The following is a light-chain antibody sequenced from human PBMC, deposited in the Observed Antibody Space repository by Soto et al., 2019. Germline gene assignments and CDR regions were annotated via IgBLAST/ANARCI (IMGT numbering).Light chain of an antibody. CDR2: DAS. Sequence: EIVLTQSPVTLSLFPGESATLSCRASQSVRTYLAWYQQKPGQAPRLLISDASKRATGIPARFSGSGSGTDFTLTISSLEAEDSAFYYCQQYGSSLTFGPGSKVDIK. J-gene: IGKJ3*01. V-gene: IGKV3-11*01. CDR3: QQYGSSLT. CDR1: QSVRTY.